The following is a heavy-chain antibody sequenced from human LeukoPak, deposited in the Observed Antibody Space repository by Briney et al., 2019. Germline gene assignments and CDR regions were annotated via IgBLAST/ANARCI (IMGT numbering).Heavy chain of an antibody. CDR2: IIPIFGTA. CDR3: ARGGHFDSSGYYLY. D-gene: IGHD3-22*01. J-gene: IGHJ6*04. Sequence: SVKVSCKASGGTFSSYAISWVRQAPGQGLEWMGGIIPIFGTANYAQKFQGRVTMTRDTSTSTVYMELSSLRSEDTAVYYCARGGHFDSSGYYLYWGKGTTVTISS. CDR1: GGTFSSYA. V-gene: IGHV1-69*05.